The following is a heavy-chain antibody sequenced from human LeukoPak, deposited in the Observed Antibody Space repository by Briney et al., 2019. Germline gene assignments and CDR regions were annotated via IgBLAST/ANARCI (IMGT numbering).Heavy chain of an antibody. J-gene: IGHJ5*02. D-gene: IGHD6-13*01. V-gene: IGHV4-4*07. CDR1: GGSISSYY. Sequence: SETLSLTCTVSGGSISSYYWSWIRQPAGTALEWIGRIYTSGTITYNPSLKSRVTMSVDTSKNQFSLKVTSVTAADTGMYYCAKKQHLVRAFFDPWGQGTLVTVSS. CDR2: IYTSGTI. CDR3: AKKQHLVRAFFDP.